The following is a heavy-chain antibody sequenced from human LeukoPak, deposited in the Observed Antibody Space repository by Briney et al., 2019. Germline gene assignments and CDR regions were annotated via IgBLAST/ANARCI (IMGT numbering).Heavy chain of an antibody. Sequence: GGSLRLSCAASGFTFSGSAMHWVRQASGKGLEWVGRIRSKANSYATAYAASVKGRFTISRDDSKNTAYLQMNSLKTEDTAVYYCTREGRYSGYDWEFDYWGQGTLVTVSS. V-gene: IGHV3-73*01. D-gene: IGHD5-12*01. CDR3: TREGRYSGYDWEFDY. CDR2: IRSKANSYAT. CDR1: GFTFSGSA. J-gene: IGHJ4*02.